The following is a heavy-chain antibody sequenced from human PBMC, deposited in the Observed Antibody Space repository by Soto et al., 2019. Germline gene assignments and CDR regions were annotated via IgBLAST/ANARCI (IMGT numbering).Heavy chain of an antibody. D-gene: IGHD4-17*01. CDR2: IYYSGST. Sequence: SETLSLTCTVSGGSISSSSYYWGWIRQPPGKGLEWIGSIYYSGSTYYNPSLKSRVTISVDTSKNQFSLKLSSVTAADTAVYYCARVHHGYYGYGMDVWGQRTTVTVSS. V-gene: IGHV4-39*01. CDR1: GGSISSSSYY. J-gene: IGHJ6*02. CDR3: ARVHHGYYGYGMDV.